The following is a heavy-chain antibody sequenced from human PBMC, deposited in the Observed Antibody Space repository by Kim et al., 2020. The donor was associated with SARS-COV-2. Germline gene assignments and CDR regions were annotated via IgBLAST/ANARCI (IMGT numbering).Heavy chain of an antibody. D-gene: IGHD6-13*01. CDR3: TTVWEAAAGAFDY. Sequence: YAAPVKGRFTISRDDSKNTLYLQMNSLKTEDTAVYYCTTVWEAAAGAFDYWGQGTLVTVSS. J-gene: IGHJ4*02. V-gene: IGHV3-15*01.